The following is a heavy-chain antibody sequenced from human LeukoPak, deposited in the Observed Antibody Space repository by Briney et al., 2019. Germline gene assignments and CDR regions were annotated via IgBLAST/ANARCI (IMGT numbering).Heavy chain of an antibody. Sequence: ASVKVSCKASGYTFTSYDINWVRQATGQGLEWMGWMNPNSGNTGYAQKFQGRVTITRNTSISTAYMELSSLRSEDTAVYYCARDGSIAAAAYYFDYWGQGTLVTVSS. J-gene: IGHJ4*02. CDR1: GYTFTSYD. CDR3: ARDGSIAAAAYYFDY. V-gene: IGHV1-8*03. D-gene: IGHD6-13*01. CDR2: MNPNSGNT.